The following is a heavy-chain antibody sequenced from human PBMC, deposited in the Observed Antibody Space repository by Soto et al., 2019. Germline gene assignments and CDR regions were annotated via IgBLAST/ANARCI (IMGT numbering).Heavy chain of an antibody. V-gene: IGHV6-1*01. CDR3: ARDRWERSSGWYYFDY. J-gene: IGHJ4*02. D-gene: IGHD6-19*01. CDR1: GDSVSSNSAA. CDR2: TYYRSKWYN. Sequence: SETLSLTCAISGDSVSSNSAAWNWIRQSPSRGLEWLGRTYYRSKWYNDYAVSVKSRITINPDTSKNQFSLQLNSVTPEDTAVYYCARDRWERSSGWYYFDYWGQGTLVTVSS.